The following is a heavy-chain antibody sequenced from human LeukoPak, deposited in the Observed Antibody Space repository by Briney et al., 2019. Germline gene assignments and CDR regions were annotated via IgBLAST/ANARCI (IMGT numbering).Heavy chain of an antibody. Sequence: ASVKVSCKASGYTFTGYYMHWVRQAPGQGLEWMGWINPNSGGTNYAQKFQGRVTMTRDTPISTAYMELSSLRSEDTAVYYCATYGLFRGYETYFDYWGQGTLVTVSS. CDR2: INPNSGGT. D-gene: IGHD5-12*01. J-gene: IGHJ4*02. V-gene: IGHV1-2*02. CDR1: GYTFTGYY. CDR3: ATYGLFRGYETYFDY.